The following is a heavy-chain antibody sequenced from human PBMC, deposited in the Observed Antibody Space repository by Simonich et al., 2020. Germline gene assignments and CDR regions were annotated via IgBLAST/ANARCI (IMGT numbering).Heavy chain of an antibody. CDR1: GGSFSGYY. CDR3: ARGKGWKNAFDI. Sequence: QVQLQQWGAGLLKPSETLSLTCAVYGGSFSGYYWSWIRQPPGKGLEGIGEINHSGSTNNNPSLKSRVTISVDTSKNQFSLKLSSVTAAETAVYYCARGKGWKNAFDIWGQGTMVTVSS. J-gene: IGHJ3*02. V-gene: IGHV4-34*01. D-gene: IGHD1-1*01. CDR2: INHSGST.